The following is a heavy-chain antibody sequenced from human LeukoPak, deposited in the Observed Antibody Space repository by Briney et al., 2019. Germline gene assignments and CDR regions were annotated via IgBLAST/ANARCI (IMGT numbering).Heavy chain of an antibody. CDR3: ATLPSYYDSSGYLDY. Sequence: ASVKVSCKASGGTFSSYAISWVRQAPGQGLEWMGRIIPILGIANYAQKFQGRVTITADKSTSTAYMELSSLRSEDTAVYYCATLPSYYDSSGYLDYWGQGTLVTVSP. J-gene: IGHJ4*02. CDR1: GGTFSSYA. D-gene: IGHD3-22*01. CDR2: IIPILGIA. V-gene: IGHV1-69*04.